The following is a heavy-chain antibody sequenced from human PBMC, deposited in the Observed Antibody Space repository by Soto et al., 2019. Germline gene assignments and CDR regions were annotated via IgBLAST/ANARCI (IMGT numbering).Heavy chain of an antibody. CDR2: ISYDGGNT. D-gene: IGHD4-17*01. CDR3: AKEIRANLDDYGDYDWFDP. V-gene: IGHV3-30*18. J-gene: IGHJ5*02. Sequence: QVQLVESGGGVVQPGRSLRLSCAASGFTFGRFGMHWVRQAPGEGLEWVTFISYDGGNTEYAASVKGRFTVSRDNSKNTLYLQMNSLRAEETAFYFCAKEIRANLDDYGDYDWFDPWGQGTLVIVSS. CDR1: GFTFGRFG.